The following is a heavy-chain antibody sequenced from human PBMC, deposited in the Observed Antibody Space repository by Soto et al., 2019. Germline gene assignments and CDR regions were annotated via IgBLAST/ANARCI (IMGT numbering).Heavy chain of an antibody. CDR2: INPSGGGT. V-gene: IGHV1-46*01. J-gene: IGHJ4*02. CDR3: AGDSTLAY. CDR1: GYTFTSNY. Sequence: QVQLVQSGAEVKKPGASVKVSCKASGYTFTSNYMHWVRQAPGQGLEWMAIINPSGGGTSYAQKFQASVTMTADTSTSTVYMELSSLRSEDTAVYYCAGDSTLAYWGQGALVTVSS.